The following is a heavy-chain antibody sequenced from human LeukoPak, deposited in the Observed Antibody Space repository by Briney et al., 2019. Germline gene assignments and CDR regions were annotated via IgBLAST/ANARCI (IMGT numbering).Heavy chain of an antibody. V-gene: IGHV1-69*13. CDR3: ARVPCSGGSCYYFFDY. CDR1: GGTFSSYA. J-gene: IGHJ4*02. D-gene: IGHD2-15*01. Sequence: SVKVSCKASGGTFSSYAISWVRQARARGLAWMGGIIHIFGTANYAQKFQGRVTITADESTSTAYMELSSLRSEDTAVYYCARVPCSGGSCYYFFDYWGQGTLVTVSS. CDR2: IIHIFGTA.